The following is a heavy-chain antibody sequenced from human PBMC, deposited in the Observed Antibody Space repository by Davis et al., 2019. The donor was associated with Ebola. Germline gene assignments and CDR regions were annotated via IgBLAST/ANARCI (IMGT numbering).Heavy chain of an antibody. CDR3: AKMGDYADIFYFDY. CDR2: VSISGGGR. V-gene: IGHV3-23*01. CDR1: GLTFSDYW. J-gene: IGHJ4*02. Sequence: GESLKTSCAASGLTFSDYWMSWVRQAPGKGLEWVSTVSISGGGRYYADSVKGRFTISRDNSKNTVYLQMYSLRAEDTAVYYCAKMGDYADIFYFDYWGQGTLVTVSS. D-gene: IGHD4-17*01.